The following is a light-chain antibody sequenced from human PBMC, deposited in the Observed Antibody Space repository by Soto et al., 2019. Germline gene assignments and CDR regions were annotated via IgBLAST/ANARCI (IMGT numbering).Light chain of an antibody. CDR2: DDR. J-gene: IGLJ2*01. CDR3: QLWDSNSDHVV. Sequence: SYELTQPPSVSVAPEQTARITCGGTNIGRKSVHWYQQKPGQAPVVVVYDDRDRPSGIPERFSGSNSGNTAALTISRVDAGDEADYYCQLWDSNSDHVVFGGGTKVTVL. V-gene: IGLV3-21*02. CDR1: NIGRKS.